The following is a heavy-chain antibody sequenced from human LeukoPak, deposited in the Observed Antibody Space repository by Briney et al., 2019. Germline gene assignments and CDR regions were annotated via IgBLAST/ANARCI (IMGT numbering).Heavy chain of an antibody. D-gene: IGHD4-11*01. Sequence: GGSLILSCAGSGFSFSSYAMNWVRQAPGKGLEWVSGISGSGGRTDYADSVKGRFTISRDNSKNTLYLQMNSLRAEDTAVYYCAKFTTVNMYFHHWGQGTLVTVSS. J-gene: IGHJ1*01. V-gene: IGHV3-23*01. CDR2: ISGSGGRT. CDR3: AKFTTVNMYFHH. CDR1: GFSFSSYA.